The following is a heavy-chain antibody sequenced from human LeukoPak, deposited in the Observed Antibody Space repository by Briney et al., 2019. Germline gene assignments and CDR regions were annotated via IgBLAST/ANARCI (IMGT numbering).Heavy chain of an antibody. CDR3: AKPSGSGVDY. D-gene: IGHD1-26*01. CDR2: IRSDGYHT. Sequence: GGSLRLSCTASEFTFGDFAISWVRQAPGKGLEWVAFIRSDGYHTYYTDSVKGRFIITRDNFKNTLYLQMNSLRLEDMAVYYCAKPSGSGVDYWGRGTRVTVSS. J-gene: IGHJ4*02. CDR1: EFTFGDFA. V-gene: IGHV3-30*02.